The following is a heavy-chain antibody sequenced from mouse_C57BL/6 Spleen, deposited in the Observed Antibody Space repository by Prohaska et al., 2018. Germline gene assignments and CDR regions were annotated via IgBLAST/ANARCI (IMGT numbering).Heavy chain of an antibody. J-gene: IGHJ2*01. D-gene: IGHD4-1*01. Sequence: VTISCKASGYAFSSYWMNWVKQRPGKGLEWIGQIYPGDGDTNYNGKFKGKATLTAVKSSSTAYMQLSSLTSEDSAVYFCSLNWDDFDYWGQGNTLTVSS. V-gene: IGHV1-80*01. CDR3: SLNWDDFDY. CDR1: GYAFSSYW. CDR2: IYPGDGDT.